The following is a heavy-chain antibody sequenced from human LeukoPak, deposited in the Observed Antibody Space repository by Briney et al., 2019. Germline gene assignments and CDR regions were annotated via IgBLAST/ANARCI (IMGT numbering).Heavy chain of an antibody. V-gene: IGHV3-30*18. CDR2: ISYDGSNK. Sequence: SGGSLRLSCAASGFTFSSYGMHWVRQAPGKGLEWVAVISYDGSNKYYADSVKGRFTISRDNSKNTLYLQMNSLRAEDTAVYYCAKGFDGSGSYSPEYFQHWGQGTLVTVSS. D-gene: IGHD3-10*01. J-gene: IGHJ1*01. CDR3: AKGFDGSGSYSPEYFQH. CDR1: GFTFSSYG.